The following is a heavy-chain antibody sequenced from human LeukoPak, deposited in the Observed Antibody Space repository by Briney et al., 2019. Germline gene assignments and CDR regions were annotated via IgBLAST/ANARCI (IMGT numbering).Heavy chain of an antibody. CDR2: IKQDGTEK. Sequence: GGSLRLSCAASGFTFSSYWMGWVRQAPGKGLEWVANIKQDGTEKYYVDSVRGRFTISRDNAKNSLYLQMNSLRAEDTAVYYCATPSGYSSGWYPFDYWGQGTLVTVSS. V-gene: IGHV3-7*01. D-gene: IGHD6-19*01. CDR1: GFTFSSYW. J-gene: IGHJ4*02. CDR3: ATPSGYSSGWYPFDY.